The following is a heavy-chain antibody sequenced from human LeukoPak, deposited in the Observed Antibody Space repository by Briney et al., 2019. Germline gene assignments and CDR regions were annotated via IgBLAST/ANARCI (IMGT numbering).Heavy chain of an antibody. D-gene: IGHD3-22*01. V-gene: IGHV3-74*01. CDR2: INSDGSST. CDR3: AREGPYYYDSSGYVGWFFDAFDI. J-gene: IGHJ3*02. Sequence: GGSLRLSCAASGFTFSSYWMHWVRQAPGKGLVWVSRINSDGSSTSYADSVKGRFTISRDNAKNTLYLQMNSLRAEDTAVYYCAREGPYYYDSSGYVGWFFDAFDIWGQGTMVTVSS. CDR1: GFTFSSYW.